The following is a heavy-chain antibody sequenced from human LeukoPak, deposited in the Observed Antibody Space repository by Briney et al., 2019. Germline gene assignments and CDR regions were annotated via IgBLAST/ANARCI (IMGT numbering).Heavy chain of an antibody. V-gene: IGHV4-30-4*01. Sequence: TSETLSLTCTVSGGSISSGDYYWSWIRQAPGKGLEWIGYIYYSGSTYYNPSLKSRVTISVDTSKNQFSLKLSSVTAADTAVYYCVSSYYYDSSGTGNWFDPWGQGTLVTVSS. CDR2: IYYSGST. CDR1: GGSISSGDYY. J-gene: IGHJ5*02. D-gene: IGHD3-22*01. CDR3: VSSYYYDSSGTGNWFDP.